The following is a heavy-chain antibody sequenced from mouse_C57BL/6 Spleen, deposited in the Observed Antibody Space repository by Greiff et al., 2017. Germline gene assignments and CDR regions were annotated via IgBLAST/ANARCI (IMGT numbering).Heavy chain of an antibody. Sequence: QVQLQQSGPELVKPGASVKLSCKASGYTFTSYDINWVKQRPGQGLEWIGRIYPRDGSTKYNEKFKGKATVTVYTSSSTAYMELHSLTSEDSAVYFCATYSLFAYWGQGTLITVSA. CDR2: IYPRDGST. V-gene: IGHV1-85*01. J-gene: IGHJ3*01. CDR1: GYTFTSYD. CDR3: ATYSLFAY. D-gene: IGHD2-12*01.